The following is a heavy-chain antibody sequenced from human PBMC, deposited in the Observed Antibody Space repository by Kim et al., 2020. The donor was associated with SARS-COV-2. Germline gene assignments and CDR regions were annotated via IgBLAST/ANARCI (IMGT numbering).Heavy chain of an antibody. V-gene: IGHV4-39*01. Sequence: SETLSLTCTVSGGSISSSSYYWGWIRQPPGKGLEWIGSIYYSGSTYYNPSLKSRVTISVDMSKNQFSLKLSSVTAADTAVYYCARIPFDSSGYYPPERFDPWGQGTLVTVSS. J-gene: IGHJ5*02. CDR1: GGSISSSSYY. CDR2: IYYSGST. CDR3: ARIPFDSSGYYPPERFDP. D-gene: IGHD3-22*01.